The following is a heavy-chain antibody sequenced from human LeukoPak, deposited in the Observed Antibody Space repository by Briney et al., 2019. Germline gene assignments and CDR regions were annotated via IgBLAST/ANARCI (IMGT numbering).Heavy chain of an antibody. CDR1: GYTFTSYT. CDR3: ARGLGGSGSYFLTFDY. CDR2: ISAYNGNT. J-gene: IGHJ4*02. Sequence: ASVKVSFKASGYTFTSYTINWVRQAPGQGLEWMGWISAYNGNTKYAQKLQGRVTMTTDTSTSTAYMELRSLRSDDTAVYYCARGLGGSGSYFLTFDYWGQGTLVTVSS. D-gene: IGHD1-26*01. V-gene: IGHV1-18*01.